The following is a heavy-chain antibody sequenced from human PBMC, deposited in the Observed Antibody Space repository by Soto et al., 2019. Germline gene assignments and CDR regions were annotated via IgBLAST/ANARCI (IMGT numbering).Heavy chain of an antibody. CDR3: AKSFTQSNVWRAYRHKTHFDY. CDR2: ISGAGDTT. D-gene: IGHD3-16*02. V-gene: IGHV3-23*01. J-gene: IGHJ4*02. CDR1: GFTLSNYG. Sequence: EVRLLESGGGLVQPGGSLRLSCEGSGFTLSNYGMDWVRQAPGKGLEWISFISGAGDTTYYADSVKGRFIISRDNSKNTLYLQMNSLRAEDTAIYYCAKSFTQSNVWRAYRHKTHFDYWGQGVLVTVTS.